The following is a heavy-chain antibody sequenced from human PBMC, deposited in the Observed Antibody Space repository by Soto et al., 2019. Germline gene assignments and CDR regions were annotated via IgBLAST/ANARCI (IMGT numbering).Heavy chain of an antibody. Sequence: QVPLVQSGAEVKQPGSSVKVSCKASGGTFSSYAISWVRQAPGQGLEWMGGIIPIFDTADYAQKFQGRVTITADESTSTAYMELSSLRSEDTAVYYCASHGITGTWVYYYGMDVWGQGTTVTVSS. J-gene: IGHJ6*02. CDR3: ASHGITGTWVYYYGMDV. D-gene: IGHD1-7*01. V-gene: IGHV1-69*12. CDR2: IIPIFDTA. CDR1: GGTFSSYA.